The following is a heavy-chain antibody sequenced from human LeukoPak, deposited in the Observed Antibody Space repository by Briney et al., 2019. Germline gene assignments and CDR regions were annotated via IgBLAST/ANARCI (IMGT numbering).Heavy chain of an antibody. CDR2: INWSGRST. D-gene: IGHD2-2*01. CDR3: ARAPITSPFYFDS. CDR1: GFAFDEHG. V-gene: IGHV3-20*04. J-gene: IGHJ4*02. Sequence: GGSLRLSCTASGFAFDEHGMSWVRQVPGKGLEWVSGINWSGRSTGYADPLRGRFTISRDNAKNSLYLQMDSLRAEDTALYYCARAPITSPFYFDSWGQGTPVTVSS.